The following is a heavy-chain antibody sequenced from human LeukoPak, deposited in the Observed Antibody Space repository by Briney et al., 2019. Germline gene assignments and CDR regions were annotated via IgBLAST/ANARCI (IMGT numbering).Heavy chain of an antibody. V-gene: IGHV3-33*01. D-gene: IGHD5-12*01. Sequence: GGSLRLSCAASGFTFSSYGMHWVRQARGKGLEWVAVIWYDGSNKYYADSVKGRFTISRDNSKNTLYLQMNSLRAEDTAVYYCARDIYWAGFDYWGQGTLVTVSS. CDR2: IWYDGSNK. CDR3: ARDIYWAGFDY. J-gene: IGHJ4*02. CDR1: GFTFSSYG.